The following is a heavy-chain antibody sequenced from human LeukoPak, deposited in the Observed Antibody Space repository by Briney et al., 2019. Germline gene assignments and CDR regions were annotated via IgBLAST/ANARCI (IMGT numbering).Heavy chain of an antibody. CDR2: ISYDGSNK. Sequence: GGSLRLSCAASGFTFSSYAMHWVRQAPGKGLEWVAVISYDGSNKYYADSVKGRFTISRDDSKNTLYLQMNSLRAEDTAVYYCARVSPAAILVMTSDYWGQGTLVTVSS. CDR3: ARVSPAAILVMTSDY. V-gene: IGHV3-30-3*01. CDR1: GFTFSSYA. J-gene: IGHJ4*02. D-gene: IGHD2-2*02.